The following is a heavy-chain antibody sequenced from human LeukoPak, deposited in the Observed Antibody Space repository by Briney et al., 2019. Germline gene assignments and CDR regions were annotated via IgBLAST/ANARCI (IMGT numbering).Heavy chain of an antibody. V-gene: IGHV4-59*01. J-gene: IGHJ4*02. D-gene: IGHD6-19*01. Sequence: KPSETLSLTCTVSGVSISGYYWSWIRQPPGKGLEWIGSMYNSGSTNYSPSLKSRVTISGDTSKNQFSLKLTSVTAADTATYYCARYSSGWIDYWGQGTLVTVSS. CDR3: ARYSSGWIDY. CDR2: MYNSGST. CDR1: GVSISGYY.